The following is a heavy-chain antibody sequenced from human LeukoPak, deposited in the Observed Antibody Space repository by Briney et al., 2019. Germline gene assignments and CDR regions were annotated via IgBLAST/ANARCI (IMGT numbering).Heavy chain of an antibody. CDR3: ARGYDLADAFDI. V-gene: IGHV4-31*03. CDR2: IYYSGST. Sequence: SQTLSLTCTVSRGSISSGGYYWSWIRQHPGKGLEWIGYIYYSGSTYYNPSLKSRVTISVDTSKNQLSLKLSSVTAADTAVYYCARGYDLADAFDIWGQGTMVTVSS. CDR1: RGSISSGGYY. D-gene: IGHD5-12*01. J-gene: IGHJ3*02.